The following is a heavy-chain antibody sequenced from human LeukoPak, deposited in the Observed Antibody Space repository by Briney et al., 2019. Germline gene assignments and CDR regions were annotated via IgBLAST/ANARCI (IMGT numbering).Heavy chain of an antibody. D-gene: IGHD6-13*01. V-gene: IGHV1-69*13. CDR2: IIPIFGTA. J-gene: IGHJ6*02. CDR3: ARRVAYSSSWLYGMDV. Sequence: SVKVSCRASGGTFSSYAISWVRQAPGQGLEWMGGIIPIFGTANYAQKFQGRVTITADESTSTAYMELSSLRSEDTAVYYCARRVAYSSSWLYGMDVWGQGTTVTVSS. CDR1: GGTFSSYA.